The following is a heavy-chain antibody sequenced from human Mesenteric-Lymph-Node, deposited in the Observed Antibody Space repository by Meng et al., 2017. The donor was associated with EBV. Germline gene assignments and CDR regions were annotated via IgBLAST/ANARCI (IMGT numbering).Heavy chain of an antibody. CDR2: IYHRGRT. V-gene: IGHV4-4*02. CDR1: GRSISTSNW. D-gene: IGHD6-19*01. J-gene: IGHJ4*02. Sequence: GEVHEPGPGLWKPSGTLPLPCPVPGRSISTSNWWSWARQPPGKGLEWIGEIYHRGRTNYNPSLTSRVTISVDESKNEFSLSLTSVTAADTAVYFCARVNEGQWLVRGAFDYWGQGTLVTVSS. CDR3: ARVNEGQWLVRGAFDY.